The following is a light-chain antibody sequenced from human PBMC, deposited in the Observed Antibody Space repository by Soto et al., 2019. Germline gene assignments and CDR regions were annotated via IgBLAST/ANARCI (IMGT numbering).Light chain of an antibody. CDR2: DAS. CDR3: QQYNSYSPST. Sequence: DIQMTQSPSTLSASVGDRVTITCRASQSISSWLAWYQQKPGKAPKLLIYDASSLESGVPSRFSGSGSGTEFTLTISSLQPDDFATYDCQQYNSYSPSTFGQGTKLEIK. V-gene: IGKV1-5*01. J-gene: IGKJ2*01. CDR1: QSISSW.